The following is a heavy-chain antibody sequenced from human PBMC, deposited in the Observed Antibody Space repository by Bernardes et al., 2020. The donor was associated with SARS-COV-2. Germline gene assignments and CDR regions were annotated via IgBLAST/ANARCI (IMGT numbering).Heavy chain of an antibody. CDR3: AHKRGVPAVVGILDWFDP. Sequence: GPTLVKPTETLTLTCPFSGFSLSTSGVAVGWVRQPPGKALEWLAVIYWNDDKRYIPSLKSRLSITKDTSKSQVVLTLTNVDPVDTATYFCAHKRGVPAVVGILDWFDPWGQGTLVTVSS. J-gene: IGHJ5*02. CDR2: IYWNDDK. CDR1: GFSLSTSGVA. V-gene: IGHV2-5*01. D-gene: IGHD3-10*01.